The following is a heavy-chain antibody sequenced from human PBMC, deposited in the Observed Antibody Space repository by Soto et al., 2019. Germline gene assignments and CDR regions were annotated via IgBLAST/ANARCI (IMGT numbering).Heavy chain of an antibody. Sequence: EVQLLESGGGLVKPGGSLRLSCAASGFTFSNAWMNWVRQAPGKGLEWVGRIKSKTDGGTTDYAAPVKGRFTISRDDSKNKLYLQMNSLKTEDTAVYYCTSYYYDSSGYSSGYWGQGTLVTVSS. CDR3: TSYYYDSSGYSSGY. V-gene: IGHV3-15*07. D-gene: IGHD3-22*01. CDR2: IKSKTDGGTT. J-gene: IGHJ4*02. CDR1: GFTFSNAW.